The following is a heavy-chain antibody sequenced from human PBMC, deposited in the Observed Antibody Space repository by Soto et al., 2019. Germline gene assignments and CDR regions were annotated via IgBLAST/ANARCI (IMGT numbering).Heavy chain of an antibody. CDR3: AWSEGFGWLHY. V-gene: IGHV4-59*03. CDR2: VYYSGST. D-gene: IGHD5-18*01. Sequence: SGALSVTCSVPGASSSSYYRSWIRQPPGRGLEWIGYVYYSGSTDYSPSLKSRVTMSADTSKNQFSLRLSSVTAADTAVYYCAWSEGFGWLHYWGQGLLVTLSS. CDR1: GASSSSYY. J-gene: IGHJ4*02.